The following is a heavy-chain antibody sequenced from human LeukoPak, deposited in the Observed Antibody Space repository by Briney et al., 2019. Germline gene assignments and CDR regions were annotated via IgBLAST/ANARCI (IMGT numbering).Heavy chain of an antibody. CDR2: IKRITDTGTP. V-gene: IGHV3-15*01. CDR1: GLSFSDAW. D-gene: IGHD2-2*01. CDR3: ARDDCSSISCYHNWFDP. J-gene: IGHJ5*02. Sequence: GGSLRLSCAASGLSFSDAWMSWVRQAPGKGLEWVAHIKRITDTGTPNYVASVEGRFTVSRDNAKNSLYLQMNSLRAEDTAVYYCARDDCSSISCYHNWFDPWGQGTLVTVSS.